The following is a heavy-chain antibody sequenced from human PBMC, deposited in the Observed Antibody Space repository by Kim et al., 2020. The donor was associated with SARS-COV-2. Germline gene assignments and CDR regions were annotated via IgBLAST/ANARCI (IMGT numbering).Heavy chain of an antibody. D-gene: IGHD6-19*01. CDR3: ARGRGSGGWLVPTYYYYGMDV. CDR2: MNPNSGNT. J-gene: IGHJ6*02. Sequence: ASVKVSCKASGYTFTSYDINWVRQATGQGLEWMGWMNPNSGNTGYAQKFQGRVTMTRNTSISTAYMELSSLRSEDTAVYYCARGRGSGGWLVPTYYYYGMDVWPRDHGHRLL. V-gene: IGHV1-8*01. CDR1: GYTFTSYD.